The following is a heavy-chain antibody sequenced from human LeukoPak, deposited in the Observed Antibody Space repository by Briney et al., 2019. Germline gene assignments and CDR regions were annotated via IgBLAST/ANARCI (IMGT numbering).Heavy chain of an antibody. CDR2: ISGSGGRT. D-gene: IGHD3-16*02. Sequence: GGSLRLSCAASGFTFSSYDMSWVRQAPGKGLEWVSGISGSGGRTYYADSVKGRFTISRDNSKNTLYLQMNSLRADDTAVYYCAREDLMITFGRVIAKYFDYWGQGTLVTVSS. V-gene: IGHV3-23*01. J-gene: IGHJ4*02. CDR1: GFTFSSYD. CDR3: AREDLMITFGRVIAKYFDY.